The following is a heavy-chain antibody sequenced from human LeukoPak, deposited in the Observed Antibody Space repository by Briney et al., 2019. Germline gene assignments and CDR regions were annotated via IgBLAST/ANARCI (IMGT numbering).Heavy chain of an antibody. J-gene: IGHJ6*03. V-gene: IGHV3-64*01. CDR3: AREGGGMYNWNDVRARYYYMDV. CDR2: ISSNGGST. Sequence: GGSLRLSCAASGFTFSSYAMHWVRQAPGKGLEYVSAISSNGGSTCYANSVKGRFTISRDNSKNTLYLQMGSLRAEDMAVYYCAREGGGMYNWNDVRARYYYMDVWGKGTTVTVSS. CDR1: GFTFSSYA. D-gene: IGHD1-20*01.